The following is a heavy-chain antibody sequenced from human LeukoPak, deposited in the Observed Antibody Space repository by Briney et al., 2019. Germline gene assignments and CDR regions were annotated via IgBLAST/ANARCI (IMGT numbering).Heavy chain of an antibody. Sequence: AGGSLRLSCSASGLTLSGYWMHWVRQIPGKGLVWVSRIDSDGSGTSYADSVKGRFTISRDDVKNMLYLQMNSLRAEDTAVYYCARDRDSGSYRGAFDYWGQGTLVTVSS. CDR2: IDSDGSGT. J-gene: IGHJ4*02. CDR1: GLTLSGYW. D-gene: IGHD1-26*01. CDR3: ARDRDSGSYRGAFDY. V-gene: IGHV3-74*01.